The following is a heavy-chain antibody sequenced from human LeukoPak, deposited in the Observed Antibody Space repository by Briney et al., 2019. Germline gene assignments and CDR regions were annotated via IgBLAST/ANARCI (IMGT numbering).Heavy chain of an antibody. Sequence: SETLSLTCTVSGGSISSGDYYWSWIRQPPGKGLEWIGYIYYNGNTYYNPSLKSPVTISVDTSKNQFSLKLSSVTAADTAVYYCARAPVVPTTIQYFYYMDVWGKGTTVTVSS. J-gene: IGHJ6*03. CDR2: IYYNGNT. CDR3: ARAPVVPTTIQYFYYMDV. CDR1: GGSISSGDYY. V-gene: IGHV4-30-4*08. D-gene: IGHD2-2*01.